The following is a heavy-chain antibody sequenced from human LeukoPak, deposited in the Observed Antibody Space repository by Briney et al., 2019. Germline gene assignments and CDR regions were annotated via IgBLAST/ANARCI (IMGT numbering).Heavy chain of an antibody. CDR1: GYTFTNYY. Sequence: GASVKVSCKASGYTFTNYYMHWVRQAPGQGLEWMGIINPSGGSTSYAQKFQGRVTMTRDTSTSTVYMELSSLRSEDTAVYYCAHSPALLGYFDYWGQGTLVTVSS. CDR3: AHSPALLGYFDY. CDR2: INPSGGST. J-gene: IGHJ4*02. D-gene: IGHD2-8*02. V-gene: IGHV1-46*01.